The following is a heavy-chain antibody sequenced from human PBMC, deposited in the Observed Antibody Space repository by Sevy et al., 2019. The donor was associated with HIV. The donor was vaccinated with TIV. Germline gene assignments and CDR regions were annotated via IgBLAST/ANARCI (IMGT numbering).Heavy chain of an antibody. V-gene: IGHV3-23*01. Sequence: GGSLRLSCGASGFIFSNNAMNWVRQAPGKGPEWVSGVESGGSTYYADSVKGRFTISRDNSKNMLFLQMSSLRAEDTAIYYCATGDTAMITYLDYWGLGTLVTVSS. CDR2: VESGGST. D-gene: IGHD5-18*01. CDR3: ATGDTAMITYLDY. CDR1: GFIFSNNA. J-gene: IGHJ4*02.